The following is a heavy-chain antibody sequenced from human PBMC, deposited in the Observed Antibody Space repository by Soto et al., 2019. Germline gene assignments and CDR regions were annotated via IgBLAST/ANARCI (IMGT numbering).Heavy chain of an antibody. CDR1: GFSLSTSGVG. CDR2: IYWDDVQ. Sequence: QITLKESGPTLVKPTQTLTLTCTFSGFSLSTSGVGVGWIRQPPGKALEWLALIYWDDVQRYSPSLKSRLSITKDTSKNHVVLTITNMDPVATATYYCAHRRIVGTSNWFDPWGQGTLVTVSS. J-gene: IGHJ5*02. D-gene: IGHD2-21*01. V-gene: IGHV2-5*02. CDR3: AHRRIVGTSNWFDP.